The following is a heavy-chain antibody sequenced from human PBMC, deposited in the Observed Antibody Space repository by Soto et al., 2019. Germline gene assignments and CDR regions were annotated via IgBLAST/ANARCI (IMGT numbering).Heavy chain of an antibody. J-gene: IGHJ4*02. CDR1: GFTFRSFT. Sequence: GSLRLSCAASGFTFRSFTMNWVRQAPGKGLEWVSTISSNSAYIYYTDALRGRFTISRDNAKNSLHLQMNSLRAEDTAVYYCARRPENFWSGYPEAFDYWGPGTMVTVSS. V-gene: IGHV3-21*01. CDR2: ISSNSAYI. D-gene: IGHD3-3*01. CDR3: ARRPENFWSGYPEAFDY.